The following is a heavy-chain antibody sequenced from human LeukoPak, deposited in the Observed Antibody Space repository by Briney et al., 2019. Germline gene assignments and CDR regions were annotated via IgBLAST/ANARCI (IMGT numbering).Heavy chain of an antibody. J-gene: IGHJ4*02. D-gene: IGHD2-21*02. V-gene: IGHV4-59*01. CDR2: RYYSGST. CDR3: AGGGDWKYFHY. CDR1: GGSISSYY. Sequence: PSETLSLTCTVSGGSISSYYWSWIRQPPGKGLEWIGYRYYSGSTNYNPTLTSRVTISVDTSRNQFSLKLTSVTAADTAVYFCAGGGDWKYFHYWGQGALVTVSS.